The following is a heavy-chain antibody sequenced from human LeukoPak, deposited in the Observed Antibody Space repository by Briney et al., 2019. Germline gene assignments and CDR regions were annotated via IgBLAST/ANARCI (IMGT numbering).Heavy chain of an antibody. CDR3: AKAPKMYDFRFNP. Sequence: PGGSLRLSCAASGFTFSDYYMSWFRQAPGKGLEWVSYISNTGTTIHYADSVKGRFTISRDNSKNTLYLQMNSLRAEDTAVYYCAKAPKMYDFRFNPWGQGTLVTVSS. CDR1: GFTFSDYY. CDR2: ISNTGTTI. D-gene: IGHD3-3*01. J-gene: IGHJ5*02. V-gene: IGHV3-11*01.